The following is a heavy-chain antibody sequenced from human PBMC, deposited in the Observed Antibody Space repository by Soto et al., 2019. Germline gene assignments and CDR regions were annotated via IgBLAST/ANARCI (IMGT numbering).Heavy chain of an antibody. Sequence: WGSMRLSRSASVYPFSTYSMSWGRLAPGKGLEWVSAISGSGGSTYYADSVKGRFTISRDNSKNTLYLQANSLRAEDTAVYYCAKGKGDFWSGYTHFYYSYMDVWGKGTTVTVSS. CDR1: VYPFSTYS. J-gene: IGHJ6*03. D-gene: IGHD3-3*01. V-gene: IGHV3-23*01. CDR3: AKGKGDFWSGYTHFYYSYMDV. CDR2: ISGSGGST.